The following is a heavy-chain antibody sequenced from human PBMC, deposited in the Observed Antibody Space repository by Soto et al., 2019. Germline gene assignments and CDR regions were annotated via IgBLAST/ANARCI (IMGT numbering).Heavy chain of an antibody. CDR1: GFSISTSGVS. D-gene: IGHD2-21*02. J-gene: IGHJ1*01. Sequence: QITLKESGPTLANPTQTLTLTCTFSGFSISTSGVSVGWFRQPPGKALEWLALIYWNEDKRYTPSLKSRLTISKDTSKDHVVLSMTDMDPAYTATYFGAHSTSGDYFPYFHLWGQGTLVTVS. CDR3: AHSTSGDYFPYFHL. V-gene: IGHV2-5*01. CDR2: IYWNEDK.